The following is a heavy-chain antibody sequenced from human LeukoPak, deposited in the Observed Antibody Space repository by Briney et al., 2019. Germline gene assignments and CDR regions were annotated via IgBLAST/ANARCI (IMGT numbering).Heavy chain of an antibody. V-gene: IGHV3-48*03. CDR3: VKKRATYYYDSSGYLDY. CDR2: ISSTGSTI. CDR1: GFTFNNYE. D-gene: IGHD3-22*01. Sequence: GGSLRLSCAASGFTFNNYEMNWVRQAPGKGLEWVSYISSTGSTIYYADSVKGRFTISRDNAKNSLYLQMNSLRAEDTAVYYCVKKRATYYYDSSGYLDYWGQGTLVTVSS. J-gene: IGHJ4*02.